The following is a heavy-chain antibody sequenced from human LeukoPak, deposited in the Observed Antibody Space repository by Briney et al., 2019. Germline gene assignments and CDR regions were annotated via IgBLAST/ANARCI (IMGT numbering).Heavy chain of an antibody. Sequence: GGSLRLSCAASGFTFSSYAMSWVRQAPGKGLEWVSSISGNSGNDGSTYYADSVKGRLTISRDNSKNTLYLQMNSLRVEDTAVYYCAVKWGAAFDYWGQGTLVTVSS. CDR1: GFTFSSYA. J-gene: IGHJ4*02. V-gene: IGHV3-23*01. CDR2: ISGNSGNDGST. D-gene: IGHD7-27*01. CDR3: AVKWGAAFDY.